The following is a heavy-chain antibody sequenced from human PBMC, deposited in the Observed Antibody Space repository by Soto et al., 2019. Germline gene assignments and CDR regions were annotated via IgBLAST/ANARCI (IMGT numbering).Heavy chain of an antibody. J-gene: IGHJ4*02. D-gene: IGHD5-12*01. Sequence: QITLKESGPTLVKPTQTLTLTCTFSGFSLSTSGVGVGWIRQPPGKALEWLALIYWDDDKRYSPSLKSRLTIXTXXSKNQVVLTTTNMDPVDTATYYCAHKGDGYRGFKYWGQGTLVTVSS. CDR1: GFSLSTSGVG. CDR3: AHKGDGYRGFKY. CDR2: IYWDDDK. V-gene: IGHV2-5*02.